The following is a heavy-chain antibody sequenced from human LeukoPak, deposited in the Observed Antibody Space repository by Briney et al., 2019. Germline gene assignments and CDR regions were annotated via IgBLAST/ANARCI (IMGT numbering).Heavy chain of an antibody. CDR3: ARLYYDILTGSDGYGMDV. J-gene: IGHJ6*02. CDR2: ISYDGSNK. CDR1: GFTFSSYG. V-gene: IGHV3-30*03. D-gene: IGHD3-9*01. Sequence: PGGSLRLSCAASGFTFSSYGMHWVRQAPGKGLEWVAVISYDGSNKYYADSVKGRFTISRDNSKNTLYLQMNSLRAEDTAVYYCARLYYDILTGSDGYGMDVWGQGTTVTVSS.